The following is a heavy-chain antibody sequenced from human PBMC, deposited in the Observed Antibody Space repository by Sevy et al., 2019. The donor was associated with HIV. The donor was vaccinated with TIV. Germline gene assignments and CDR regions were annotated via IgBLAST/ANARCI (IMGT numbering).Heavy chain of an antibody. CDR1: GGSISSSSYY. V-gene: IGHV4-39*01. CDR3: ARRNDYYDSSGYYPLRYFDY. CDR2: IYYSGST. J-gene: IGHJ4*02. Sequence: LPETLSLTCTVSGGSISSSSYYWGWIRQPPGKGLEWIGSIYYSGSTYYNPSLKSRVTISVDTSKIQFSLKLSSVTAADTAVYYCARRNDYYDSSGYYPLRYFDYWGQGTLVTVSS. D-gene: IGHD3-22*01.